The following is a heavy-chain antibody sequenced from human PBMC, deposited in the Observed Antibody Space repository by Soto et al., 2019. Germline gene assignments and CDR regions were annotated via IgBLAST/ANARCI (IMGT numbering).Heavy chain of an antibody. CDR1: GFTFNTYG. V-gene: IGHV3-30*03. CDR2: ISYDGSNK. CDR3: ARLCIMITFGGVIVIPSDGEDFDY. J-gene: IGHJ4*02. D-gene: IGHD3-16*02. Sequence: QVQLVESGGGVVQPGRSLRLSCAASGFTFNTYGIHWVRQAPGKGLEWVAVISYDGSNKYYADSVKGRFTISRDNSKNTLYLQMNSLRAEDTAVYYCARLCIMITFGGVIVIPSDGEDFDYWGQGTLVTVSS.